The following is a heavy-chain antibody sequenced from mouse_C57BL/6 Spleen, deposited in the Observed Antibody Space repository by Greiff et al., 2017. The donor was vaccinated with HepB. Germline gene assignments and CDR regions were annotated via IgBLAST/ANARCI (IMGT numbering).Heavy chain of an antibody. CDR3: ARSGGLRRRFAY. CDR1: GYTFTSYW. J-gene: IGHJ3*01. D-gene: IGHD2-4*01. Sequence: VQLQQPGAELVKPGASVKMSCKASGYTFTSYWITWVKQRPGQGLEWIGDIYPGSGSTNYNEKFKSKATLTVDTSSSTAYMQLSSLTSEDSAVYYCARSGGLRRRFAYWGQGTLVTVSA. V-gene: IGHV1-55*01. CDR2: IYPGSGST.